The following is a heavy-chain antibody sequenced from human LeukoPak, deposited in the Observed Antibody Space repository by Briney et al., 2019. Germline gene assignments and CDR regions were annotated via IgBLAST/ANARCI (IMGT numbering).Heavy chain of an antibody. D-gene: IGHD3-10*01. CDR3: VRDSDDYYWALDF. CDR2: TYYRSRWGN. CDR1: GDSVSNNIAT. Sequence: SQTLSLTCAISGDSVSNNIATWNWVRQSPSRGLEWLGRTYYRSRWGNDYAISVKGRITINPDTSRNQFSLQLNSVTPEDTAACYCVRDSDDYYWALDFWGQGTPVTASS. V-gene: IGHV6-1*01. J-gene: IGHJ4*02.